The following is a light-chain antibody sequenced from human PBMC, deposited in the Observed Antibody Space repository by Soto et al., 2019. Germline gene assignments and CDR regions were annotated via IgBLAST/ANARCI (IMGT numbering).Light chain of an antibody. CDR1: QSVSSN. CDR2: GVS. Sequence: EIVMTQYQVTLSVSPGERATLSCRAIQSVSSNVAWYQQKAGQAPRLLIYGVSTRATGIPARFSGSGSGTEFTLTISSLQSEDFAVYYCQQYNNWPPWTFGQGTEV. V-gene: IGKV3-15*01. CDR3: QQYNNWPPWT. J-gene: IGKJ1*01.